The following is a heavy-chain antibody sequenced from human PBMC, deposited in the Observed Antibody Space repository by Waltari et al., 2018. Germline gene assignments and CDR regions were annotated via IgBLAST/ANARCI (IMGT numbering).Heavy chain of an antibody. CDR1: GGTFSSYA. CDR3: ARTVTRYCSGGSCYFLRTGPPDY. V-gene: IGHV1-69*04. J-gene: IGHJ4*02. D-gene: IGHD2-15*01. CDR2: IIPILGIA. Sequence: QVQLVQSGAEVKKPGSSVKVSCKASGGTFSSYAISWVRQAPGQGLEWMGRIIPILGIANYAQKFQGRVTITADKSTSTADMELSSLRSEDTAVYYCARTVTRYCSGGSCYFLRTGPPDYWGQGTLVTFSS.